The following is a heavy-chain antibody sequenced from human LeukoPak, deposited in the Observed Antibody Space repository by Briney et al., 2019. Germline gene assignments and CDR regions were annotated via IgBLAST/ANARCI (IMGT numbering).Heavy chain of an antibody. V-gene: IGHV1-18*01. Sequence: ASVKVSCKASGGAFSSYGISWVRQAPGQGLEWMGWISAYNGNTNYAQKLQGRVTMTTDTSTSTAYMELRSLRSDDTAVYYCARDLAYYDSSGYYYVGYYFDYWGQGTLVTVSS. J-gene: IGHJ4*02. CDR2: ISAYNGNT. D-gene: IGHD3-22*01. CDR1: GGAFSSYG. CDR3: ARDLAYYDSSGYYYVGYYFDY.